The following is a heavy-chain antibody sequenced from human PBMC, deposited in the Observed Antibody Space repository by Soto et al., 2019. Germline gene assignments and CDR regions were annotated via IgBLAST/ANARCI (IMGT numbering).Heavy chain of an antibody. CDR2: ISGSGGST. Sequence: GGSLRLSCAASGFTFSSYAMSWVRQAPGKGLEWVSAISGSGGSTYYADSVKGRFTISRDNSKNTLYLQMNSLRAEDMAVYYCAKDLRRSPRGYVDYWGQGTLVTVSS. CDR3: AKDLRRSPRGYVDY. J-gene: IGHJ4*02. CDR1: GFTFSSYA. V-gene: IGHV3-23*01.